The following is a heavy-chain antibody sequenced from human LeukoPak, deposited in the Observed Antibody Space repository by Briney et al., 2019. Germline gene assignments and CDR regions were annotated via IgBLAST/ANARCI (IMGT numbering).Heavy chain of an antibody. CDR2: ISSSGSTI. CDR3: AASNWLPRVGGTRYYFDY. V-gene: IGHV3-48*03. Sequence: PGRSLRLSCAASGFTFSSYEMNWVRQAPGKGLEWVSYISSSGSTIYYADSVKGRFTISRDNAKNSPYLQMNSLRSEDTAVYYCAASNWLPRVGGTRYYFDYWGQGTLVTVSS. J-gene: IGHJ4*02. D-gene: IGHD1-26*01. CDR1: GFTFSSYE.